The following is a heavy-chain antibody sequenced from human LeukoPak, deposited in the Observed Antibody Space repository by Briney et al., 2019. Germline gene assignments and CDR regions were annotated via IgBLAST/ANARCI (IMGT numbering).Heavy chain of an antibody. V-gene: IGHV3-7*03. CDR3: ARGQGWLSDS. CDR2: IKQDGSQT. CDR1: GFTFRDYW. D-gene: IGHD3-9*01. Sequence: PGGSLRLSCAISGFTFRDYWMNWFRQAPGKGPEWVAIIKQDGSQTHYVDFVKGRFTISRDNDKSSLFLQMNSLRDEDTAVYYCARGQGWLSDSWGQGIQVTVTS. J-gene: IGHJ4*02.